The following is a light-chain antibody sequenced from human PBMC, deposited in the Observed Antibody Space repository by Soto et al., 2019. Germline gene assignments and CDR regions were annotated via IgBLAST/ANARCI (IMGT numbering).Light chain of an antibody. CDR1: QSVNSNY. CDR2: GAS. Sequence: EIVMTQSPATLSVSPGERATLSCRASQSVNSNYLAWYQQKPGQAPRLIIHGASSRATGVPDRITGSGSGTDFTLSISRLEPEDFAVYYCQQYGGSTRTFGQGTKVEIK. V-gene: IGKV3-20*01. CDR3: QQYGGSTRT. J-gene: IGKJ1*01.